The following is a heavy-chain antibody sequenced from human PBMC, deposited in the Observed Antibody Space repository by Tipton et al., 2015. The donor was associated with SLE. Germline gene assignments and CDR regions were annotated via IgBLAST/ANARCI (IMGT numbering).Heavy chain of an antibody. Sequence: SLRLSCAASGFTFSSYGMHWVRRAPGKGLEWVAGISFDGSYLYYTDSVKGRFTISRDNSKNTLYLQMNSLRAEDTAMYFCAKEGYCSGGGCTHFGDYSFDYWGQGPQVVVSS. J-gene: IGHJ4*02. D-gene: IGHD2-15*01. CDR2: ISFDGSYL. CDR3: AKEGYCSGGGCTHFGDYSFDY. V-gene: IGHV3-30*18. CDR1: GFTFSSYG.